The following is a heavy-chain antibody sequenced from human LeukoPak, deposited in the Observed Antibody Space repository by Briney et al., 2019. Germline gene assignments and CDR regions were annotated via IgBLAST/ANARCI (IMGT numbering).Heavy chain of an antibody. CDR1: GFTFSSYS. V-gene: IGHV3-21*01. CDR3: ARALTPGPTFDY. CDR2: ISSSSSYI. Sequence: PGGSLRLSCAASGFTFSSYSMNWVRQAPGKGLEWVSSISSSSSYIYYADSVKGRFTISRDNAKNSLYLQMNSLRAEDTAVYYCARALTPGPTFDYWGQGTLVTVSS. J-gene: IGHJ4*02.